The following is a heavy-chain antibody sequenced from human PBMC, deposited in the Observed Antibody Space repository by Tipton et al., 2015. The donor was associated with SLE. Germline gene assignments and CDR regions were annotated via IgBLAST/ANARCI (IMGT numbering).Heavy chain of an antibody. V-gene: IGHV4-59*08. CDR2: IYHTGST. J-gene: IGHJ4*02. CDR1: GGSISTYY. CDR3: ARLSGSGSYYFSDY. D-gene: IGHD3-10*01. Sequence: TLSLTCTVSGGSISTYYWSWIRQPPKQGLEWIGWIYHTGSTDYNPSLKSRVTISVDTSNNQFSLKLSSVTAADTAMYYCARLSGSGSYYFSDYWGQGTLVTVSS.